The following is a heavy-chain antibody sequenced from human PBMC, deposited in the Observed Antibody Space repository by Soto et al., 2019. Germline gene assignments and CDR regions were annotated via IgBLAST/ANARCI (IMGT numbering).Heavy chain of an antibody. CDR1: GGTFSSYA. V-gene: IGHV1-69*01. D-gene: IGHD2-2*01. Sequence: QVQLVRSGAEVKKPGSSVNVSWKASGGTFSSYAISWVRQAPGQGLEWMGGIIPISGTANYAQKFQGRVTITADESTSTAYMELSSLRSEDTAVYYCARSHGSSTSLEIYYYYYYGMDVWGQGTTVTVSS. J-gene: IGHJ6*02. CDR3: ARSHGSSTSLEIYYYYYYGMDV. CDR2: IIPISGTA.